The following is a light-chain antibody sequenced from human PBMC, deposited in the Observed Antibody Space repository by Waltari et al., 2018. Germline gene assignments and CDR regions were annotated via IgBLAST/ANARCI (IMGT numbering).Light chain of an antibody. CDR3: QHRSHWPL. CDR2: DAS. J-gene: IGKJ4*01. CDR1: QHLSSN. Sequence: IVLTESPATLTLSPGERDTHSCKLRQHLSSNVVWYQQKPGQPPRLVIFDASKRASGIPARFSGSGSGTDFTLTINSLGPEDFAVYYCQHRSHWPLFGGGTKIEIK. V-gene: IGKV3-11*01.